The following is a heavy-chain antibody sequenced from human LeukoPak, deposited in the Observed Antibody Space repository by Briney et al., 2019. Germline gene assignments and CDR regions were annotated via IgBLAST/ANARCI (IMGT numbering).Heavy chain of an antibody. CDR3: ASPDCGDYVVRNSLFDY. V-gene: IGHV3-23*01. D-gene: IGHD4-17*01. CDR2: ISGSGGST. J-gene: IGHJ4*02. Sequence: GGSLRLSCAASGFTFSSYAMSWVRQAPGKGLEWVSAISGSGGSTYYADSVKGRFTISRDNSKNTLYLQMNSLRAEDTAVYYCASPDCGDYVVRNSLFDYWGQGTLVTVSS. CDR1: GFTFSSYA.